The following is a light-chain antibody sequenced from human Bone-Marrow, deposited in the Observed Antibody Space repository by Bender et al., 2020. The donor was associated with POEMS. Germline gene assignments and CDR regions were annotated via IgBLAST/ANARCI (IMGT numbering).Light chain of an antibody. V-gene: IGLV2-8*01. Sequence: QSALTQPASVSGSPGQSVTISCTGTSSDVGAYNYVSWYQQHPGKAPTLMIYDVTQRPSGVPARFSGSKSGSTASLTVSGLQTEDEADYYCISHAGSHGYVFGSGTTVTVL. J-gene: IGLJ1*01. CDR3: ISHAGSHGYV. CDR2: DVT. CDR1: SSDVGAYNY.